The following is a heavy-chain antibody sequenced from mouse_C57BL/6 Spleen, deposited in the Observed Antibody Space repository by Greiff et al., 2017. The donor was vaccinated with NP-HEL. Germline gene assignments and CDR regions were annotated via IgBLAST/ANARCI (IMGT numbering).Heavy chain of an antibody. D-gene: IGHD4-1*01. J-gene: IGHJ1*03. Sequence: VQLLQSGAELMKPGASVKLSCMASGYTFTGYWIEWVKQRPGHGLEWIGEILSGCGSTTNNEKFKGKATFTVETSANTAYMQLSSLTTEDSAIYYCARWEGAWYFEVWGTGTTVTVSS. V-gene: IGHV1-9*01. CDR2: ILSGCGST. CDR1: GYTFTGYW. CDR3: ARWEGAWYFEV.